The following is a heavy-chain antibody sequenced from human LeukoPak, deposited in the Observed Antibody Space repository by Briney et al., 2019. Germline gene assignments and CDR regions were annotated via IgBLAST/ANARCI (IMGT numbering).Heavy chain of an antibody. V-gene: IGHV4-38-2*02. J-gene: IGHJ4*02. D-gene: IGHD2-2*02. Sequence: PSETLSLTCTVSGYSITSGYNWAWIRQPPGKVLEWIGSIYHSGSAYYNPSLKSRVTISVDTSKNQFSLKLSSVTAADTAVYYCVRYCSSTSCYTRAVDYWGQGTLVTVSS. CDR2: IYHSGSA. CDR1: GYSITSGYN. CDR3: VRYCSSTSCYTRAVDY.